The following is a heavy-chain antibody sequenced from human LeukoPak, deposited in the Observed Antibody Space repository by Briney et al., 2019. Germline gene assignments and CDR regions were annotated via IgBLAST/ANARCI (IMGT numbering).Heavy chain of an antibody. D-gene: IGHD2-21*01. Sequence: ASVKVSCKASGYTFIGYYMHWVRQAPGQGLEWMGWINPNSGGTNYAQKFQGRVTMTRDTSISTAYMELNSLRSDDTAMYYCVRDDDSNCYDPWGQGTRVTVSS. CDR3: VRDDDSNCYDP. J-gene: IGHJ5*02. CDR1: GYTFIGYY. V-gene: IGHV1-2*02. CDR2: INPNSGGT.